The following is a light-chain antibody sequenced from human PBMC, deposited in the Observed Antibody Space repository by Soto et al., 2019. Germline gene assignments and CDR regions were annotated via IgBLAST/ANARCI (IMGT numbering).Light chain of an antibody. CDR2: AAS. V-gene: IGKV1-39*01. Sequence: DIQMTQSPSSLSASVGDRVTITCRASQSISSYLNWYQQKPGKAPKLLIYAASSLQSGVPSRFSGSGSGTDFTLTISSLQPEDFATYYCQHSYSTPVPFGGGTKVEIK. CDR1: QSISSY. CDR3: QHSYSTPVP. J-gene: IGKJ4*01.